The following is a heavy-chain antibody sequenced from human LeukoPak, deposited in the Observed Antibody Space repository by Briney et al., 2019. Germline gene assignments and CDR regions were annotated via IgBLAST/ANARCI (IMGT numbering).Heavy chain of an antibody. V-gene: IGHV3-21*04. CDR3: AREGTSTSSYDY. Sequence: PGGSLRLSCAASGFTFSSYSMNWVRQAPGKGLEWVSSISSSSSYIYYADSVKGRFTISRDRSKNTLYLQMNSLRTEDTAVYYCAREGTSTSSYDYWGQGTLVTVSS. D-gene: IGHD2-2*01. CDR2: ISSSSSYI. CDR1: GFTFSSYS. J-gene: IGHJ4*02.